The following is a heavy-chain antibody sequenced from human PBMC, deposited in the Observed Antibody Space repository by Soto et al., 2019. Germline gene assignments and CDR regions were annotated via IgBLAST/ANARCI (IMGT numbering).Heavy chain of an antibody. CDR3: ARQAAYYDILSGYYLGGDGYGMDV. J-gene: IGHJ6*02. D-gene: IGHD3-9*01. CDR1: GGSISSGGYY. V-gene: IGHV4-39*01. Sequence: PSETLSLTCTVSGGSISSGGYYWGWIRQPPGKGLEWIGSIYYSGSTYYNPSLKSRVTISVDTSKNQFSLKLSSVTAADTAVYYCARQAAYYDILSGYYLGGDGYGMDVWGQGTTVTVSS. CDR2: IYYSGST.